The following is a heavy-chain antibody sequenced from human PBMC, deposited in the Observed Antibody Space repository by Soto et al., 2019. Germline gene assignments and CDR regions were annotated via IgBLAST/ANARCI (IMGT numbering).Heavy chain of an antibody. Sequence: SETLSLTCTVSGGSISSYYWSWIRQPPGKGLEWIGYIYYSGSTNYNPSLKSRVTISVDTSKNQFSLKLSPVTAADTAVYYCARATSGPLTGTNWFDPWGQGTLVTVSS. D-gene: IGHD1-7*01. V-gene: IGHV4-59*01. CDR1: GGSISSYY. CDR2: IYYSGST. CDR3: ARATSGPLTGTNWFDP. J-gene: IGHJ5*02.